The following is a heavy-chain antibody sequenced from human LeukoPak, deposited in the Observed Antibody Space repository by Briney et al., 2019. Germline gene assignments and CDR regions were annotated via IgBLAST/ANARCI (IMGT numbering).Heavy chain of an antibody. Sequence: PGGSLRLSWAASGFTLGSNWMHWVRQAPGKGLEWVGRIANKANTYTTGYAASVKGRFTISRDDSKNSLYLQMNSLRTEDTALYYCSNLLRGGHFDVWGQGTTVTVSS. J-gene: IGHJ6*02. D-gene: IGHD3-3*02. V-gene: IGHV3-72*01. CDR2: IANKANTYTT. CDR3: SNLLRGGHFDV. CDR1: GFTLGSNW.